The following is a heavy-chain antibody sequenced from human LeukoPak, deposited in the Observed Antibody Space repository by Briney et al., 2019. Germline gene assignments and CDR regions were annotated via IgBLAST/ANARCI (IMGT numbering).Heavy chain of an antibody. J-gene: IGHJ4*02. Sequence: GGSLRLSCAASGFTFSSYWMSWVRQAPGKGLEWVANIKQDGSEKYHVDSVKGRFTISRDNAKNSLYLQMNSLRAEDTAVYYCARVIAYYDSSGYYQYYFDYWGQGTLVTVSS. CDR3: ARVIAYYDSSGYYQYYFDY. CDR2: IKQDGSEK. V-gene: IGHV3-7*01. D-gene: IGHD3-22*01. CDR1: GFTFSSYW.